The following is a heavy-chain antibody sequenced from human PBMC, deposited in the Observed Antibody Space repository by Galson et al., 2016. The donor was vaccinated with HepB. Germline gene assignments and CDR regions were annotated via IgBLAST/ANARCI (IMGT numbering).Heavy chain of an antibody. CDR3: AIGLSNFPSYYYAMDV. Sequence: ETLSLTCTVSGDSISNYYWSWIRQSPGKGLEGIGYIYYTGSTDYNPSLKSRVTISLDTSKNQFSLRLNSVTAADTAVYYCAIGLSNFPSYYYAMDVWGQGTTVTVAS. CDR2: IYYTGST. D-gene: IGHD4-11*01. V-gene: IGHV4-59*08. CDR1: GDSISNYY. J-gene: IGHJ6*02.